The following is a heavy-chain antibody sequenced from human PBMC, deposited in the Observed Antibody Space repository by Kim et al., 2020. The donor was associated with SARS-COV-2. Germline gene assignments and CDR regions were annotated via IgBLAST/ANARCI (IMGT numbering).Heavy chain of an antibody. CDR1: GFTVSSYV. Sequence: GGSLRLSCAASGFTVSSYVMSWVRQTPGKGLEWVSLIYPDGYPYYADSVKGRFTISRDTSESTLYLQINSLRTDDTAVSYCGRLDFGDDYWGQGTLVTVS. CDR2: IYPDGYP. D-gene: IGHD4-17*01. CDR3: GRLDFGDDY. V-gene: IGHV3-53*01. J-gene: IGHJ4*02.